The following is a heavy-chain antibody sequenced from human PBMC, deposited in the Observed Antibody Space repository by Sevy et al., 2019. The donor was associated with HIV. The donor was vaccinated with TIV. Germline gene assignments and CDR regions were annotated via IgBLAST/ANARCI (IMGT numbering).Heavy chain of an antibody. Sequence: GGSLRLSCAGSGFIFSDYWLSWVRQSPGKGLEWVATIKQDGSEKYYVDSVKGRFAISRDNGRNSVSLEMTGLRVEDTALYYYSREAGGFNWRPYYFDSWGQGTLVTVSS. CDR2: IKQDGSEK. CDR3: SREAGGFNWRPYYFDS. D-gene: IGHD3-3*01. V-gene: IGHV3-7*01. CDR1: GFIFSDYW. J-gene: IGHJ4*02.